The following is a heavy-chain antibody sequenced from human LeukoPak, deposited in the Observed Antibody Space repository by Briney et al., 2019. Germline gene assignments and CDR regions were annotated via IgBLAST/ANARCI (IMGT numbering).Heavy chain of an antibody. V-gene: IGHV3-23*01. Sequence: GGSLRLSCAASGFTFSSYAMSWVRQAPGKGLEWVSAISGSGGSTYYADSVKGRFTISRDNSKNTLYLQMNSLRAEDTAVYYCAKDVVYCGGDCYFPEYFQHWGQGTLVTVSS. CDR1: GFTFSSYA. D-gene: IGHD2-21*01. CDR2: ISGSGGST. J-gene: IGHJ1*01. CDR3: AKDVVYCGGDCYFPEYFQH.